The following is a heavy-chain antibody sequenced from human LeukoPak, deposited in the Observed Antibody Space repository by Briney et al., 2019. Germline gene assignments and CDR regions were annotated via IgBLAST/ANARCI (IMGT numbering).Heavy chain of an antibody. CDR3: ARDHPQPYGSGTDYYYYGLDV. CDR1: GFSFSTYS. CDR2: ISGSSNTI. Sequence: GCSLRFSCAAAGFSFSTYSMNWGRQAPGKGQEMVSYISGSSNTIYYTDSLKGRFSISRDTARNSLPLEINSLTADDTAVYYCARDHPQPYGSGTDYYYYGLDVWGQGTTVTVAS. D-gene: IGHD3-10*01. V-gene: IGHV3-48*01. J-gene: IGHJ6*02.